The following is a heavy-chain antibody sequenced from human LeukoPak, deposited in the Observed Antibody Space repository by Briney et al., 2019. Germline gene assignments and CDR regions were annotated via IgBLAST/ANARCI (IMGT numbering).Heavy chain of an antibody. CDR2: IKQNGSEK. CDR3: ARAAFGGSYRKPDY. J-gene: IGHJ4*02. Sequence: GGSLRLSCAASGFTFSSYWMSWVRQAPGKGLEWVANIKQNGSEKYYVDSVKGRFTISRDNAKNSLYLQVNSLRAEDTAVYYCARAAFGGSYRKPDYWGQGTLVTVSS. CDR1: GFTFSSYW. V-gene: IGHV3-7*01. D-gene: IGHD1-26*01.